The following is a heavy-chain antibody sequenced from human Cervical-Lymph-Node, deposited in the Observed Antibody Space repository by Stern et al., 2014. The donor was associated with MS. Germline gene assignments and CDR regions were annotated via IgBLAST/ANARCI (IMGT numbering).Heavy chain of an antibody. V-gene: IGHV1-69*01. Sequence: VQLGESGAEVTKPGFSVKVSCKASGGTFSKVPSSWVRQAPGQGLEWMGGIFPVFGTQTYAQECRGRVMISADVSTSTVYMELSSLRSDDTAVYYCALSSETSDRWYSLGYDLWGQGTLVTVSS. D-gene: IGHD6-13*01. CDR3: ALSSETSDRWYSLGYDL. CDR2: IFPVFGTQ. J-gene: IGHJ5*02. CDR1: GGTFSKVP.